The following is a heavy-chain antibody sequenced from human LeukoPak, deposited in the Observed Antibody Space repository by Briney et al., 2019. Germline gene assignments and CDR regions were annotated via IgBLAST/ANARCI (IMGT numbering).Heavy chain of an antibody. D-gene: IGHD3-22*01. CDR2: IYYSGST. CDR1: GGSISSSSYY. J-gene: IGHJ3*02. CDR3: ATSRYYYDSSGYYNGAAFDI. V-gene: IGHV4-39*01. Sequence: SETLSLTCTVSGGSISSSSYYWGWIRQPPGKGLEWIGSIYYSGSTYYNPSLKSRVTISVDTSKNQFSLKLSSVTAADTAVYYCATSRYYYDSSGYYNGAAFDIWGQGTMDTVSS.